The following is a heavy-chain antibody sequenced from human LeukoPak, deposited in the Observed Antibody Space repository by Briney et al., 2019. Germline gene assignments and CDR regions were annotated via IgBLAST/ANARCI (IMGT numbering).Heavy chain of an antibody. CDR2: IYCSGST. CDR1: GGSISSYY. Sequence: SETLSLTCTVSGGSISSYYWSWIRQPPGKGLEWIGYIYCSGSTNYNPSLKSRVTISLDTSKSQFSLKLSSVTAADTAVYYCARHDGSSWYYAFDVWGQGTMVTVSS. J-gene: IGHJ3*01. V-gene: IGHV4-59*08. D-gene: IGHD6-13*01. CDR3: ARHDGSSWYYAFDV.